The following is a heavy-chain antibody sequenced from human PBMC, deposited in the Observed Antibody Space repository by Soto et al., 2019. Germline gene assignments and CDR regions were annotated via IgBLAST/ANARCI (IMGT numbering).Heavy chain of an antibody. CDR1: GFRFGNDA. J-gene: IGHJ6*02. D-gene: IGHD2-2*01. CDR2: ISGSGGST. Sequence: EVQLLESGGGLVQPGGSLRLSCAASGFRFGNDARSWVRQAPGTELEWVSGISGSGGSTYYADSVKGRFTISRDNSKNTLYLQMNSLRAEDTAVYYCAKDPYCTSTSCYMDVWGQGTTVTVSS. CDR3: AKDPYCTSTSCYMDV. V-gene: IGHV3-23*01.